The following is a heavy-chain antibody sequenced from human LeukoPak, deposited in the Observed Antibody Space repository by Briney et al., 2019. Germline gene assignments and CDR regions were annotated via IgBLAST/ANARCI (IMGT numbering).Heavy chain of an antibody. CDR1: GGSFSGYY. Sequence: SETLSLTCAVYGGSFSGYYWSWIRQPPGKGLEWIGEINHSGSINYNPSLKSRVTISVDTSKNQFSLKLSSVTAADTAVYYCASSYYDSKFDYWGQGTLVTVSS. J-gene: IGHJ4*02. V-gene: IGHV4-34*01. D-gene: IGHD3-22*01. CDR2: INHSGSI. CDR3: ASSYYDSKFDY.